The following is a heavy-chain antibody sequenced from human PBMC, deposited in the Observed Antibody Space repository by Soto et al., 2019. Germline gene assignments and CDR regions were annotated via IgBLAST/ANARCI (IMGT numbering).Heavy chain of an antibody. CDR3: ARSYYDILTGYYNVPDYYYGMDV. CDR1: GGSFSGYY. CDR2: INHSGST. Sequence: PSETLSLTCAVYGGSFSGYYWSWIRQPPGKGLEWIGEINHSGSTNYNPSLKSRVTISVDTSKNQFSLKLSSVTAADTAVYYCARSYYDILTGYYNVPDYYYGMDVWGQGTTVTV. D-gene: IGHD3-9*01. J-gene: IGHJ6*02. V-gene: IGHV4-34*01.